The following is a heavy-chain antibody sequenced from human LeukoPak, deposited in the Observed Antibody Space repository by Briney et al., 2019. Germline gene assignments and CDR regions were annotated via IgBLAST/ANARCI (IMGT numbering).Heavy chain of an antibody. CDR2: ISASGGST. D-gene: IGHD6-13*01. J-gene: IGHJ1*01. Sequence: GGSLRLSCAASGFTLSSYAMTWVRQAPGKGLEWVSAISASGGSTYYADSVKGRFTISRDNSKNTVYLQMNSLRAEDTALYYCAKGFRAAAGTGYFQHWGQGTLVTVSS. CDR3: AKGFRAAAGTGYFQH. V-gene: IGHV3-23*01. CDR1: GFTLSSYA.